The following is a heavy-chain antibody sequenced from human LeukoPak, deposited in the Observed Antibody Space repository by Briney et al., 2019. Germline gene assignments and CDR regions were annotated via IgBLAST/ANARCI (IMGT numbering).Heavy chain of an antibody. Sequence: ASVKVSCKASGYTFTNNFMHWVRQAPGQGLEWIGIINPSGDNTWYAQKFQGRVTMTRDMATGTDYLEVSSLRSEDTAVYYCARGNPTRRYYYYYYYMDVWGKGTTVTVSS. J-gene: IGHJ6*03. V-gene: IGHV1-46*01. CDR1: GYTFTNNF. CDR2: INPSGDNT. D-gene: IGHD5-12*01. CDR3: ARGNPTRRYYYYYYYMDV.